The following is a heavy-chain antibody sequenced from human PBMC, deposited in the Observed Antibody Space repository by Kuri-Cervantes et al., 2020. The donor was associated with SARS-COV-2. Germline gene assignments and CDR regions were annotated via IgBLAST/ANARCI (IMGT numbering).Heavy chain of an antibody. Sequence: GGSLRLSCAASDFTFNTYAMHWVRQAPGKGLEWVAVISYDGSNKYYADSVKGRFTISRDNSKNTLYLQMNSLRAEDTAVYYCARSWVFDYWGQGTLVTVSS. D-gene: IGHD6-13*01. CDR1: DFTFNTYA. J-gene: IGHJ4*02. CDR3: ARSWVFDY. CDR2: ISYDGSNK. V-gene: IGHV3-30-3*01.